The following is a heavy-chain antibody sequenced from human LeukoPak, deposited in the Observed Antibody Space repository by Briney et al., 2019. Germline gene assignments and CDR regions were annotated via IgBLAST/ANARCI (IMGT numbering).Heavy chain of an antibody. D-gene: IGHD3-3*01. CDR2: IVVGSGNT. CDR1: GFTFTNSA. V-gene: IGHV1-58*01. J-gene: IGHJ4*02. Sequence: SVKVSCKASGFTFTNSAVQWVRQARGQRLEWIGWIVVGSGNTNYAQKFQERVTITRDMSTSTAYMELSSLRSEDTAVYYCAASQTTFGVVTTYYFDYWGQGTLVTVSS. CDR3: AASQTTFGVVTTYYFDY.